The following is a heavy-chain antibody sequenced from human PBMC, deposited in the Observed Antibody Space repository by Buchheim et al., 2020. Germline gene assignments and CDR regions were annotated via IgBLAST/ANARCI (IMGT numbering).Heavy chain of an antibody. CDR1: GFTFSSYG. Sequence: QVQLVESGGGVVQPGRSLRLSCAASGFTFSSYGMHWVRQAPGKGLEWVAVISYDGSNKYYADSVKGRFTISRDNSKNTLYLQMNSLRAEDTAVYYCAKDSVAVAGTLDYWGQGTL. CDR3: AKDSVAVAGTLDY. CDR2: ISYDGSNK. D-gene: IGHD6-19*01. J-gene: IGHJ4*02. V-gene: IGHV3-30*18.